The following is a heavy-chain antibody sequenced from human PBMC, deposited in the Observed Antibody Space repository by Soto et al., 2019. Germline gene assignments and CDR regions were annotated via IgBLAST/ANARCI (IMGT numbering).Heavy chain of an antibody. CDR1: GGSISSNNYY. D-gene: IGHD1-1*01. CDR3: ARGYRPYYYYYMDV. J-gene: IGHJ6*03. CDR2: IYYSGST. V-gene: IGHV4-39*01. Sequence: QLRLQQSGPGLVKPSETLSLTCTVSGGSISSNNYYWGWIRQPPGKGLEWIGSIYYSGSTHYTPYLKSRLTMFVDTSRNQFSLKLTSVTAADTAVYFCARGYRPYYYYYMDVWDEGTTVTVSS.